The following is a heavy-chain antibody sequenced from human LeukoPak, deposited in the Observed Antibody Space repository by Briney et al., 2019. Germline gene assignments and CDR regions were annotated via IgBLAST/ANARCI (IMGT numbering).Heavy chain of an antibody. CDR1: GFTFSSYA. Sequence: PGRSLRLSCAASGFTFSSYAMHWVRQAPGKGLEWVAVMSYDGSNKYYAGSVKGRFTISRGNSKNTLYLQMNSLRAEDTAVYYCAKQDGYSGYIYSFDYWGQGTLVTVSP. CDR3: AKQDGYSGYIYSFDY. CDR2: MSYDGSNK. D-gene: IGHD5-12*01. V-gene: IGHV3-30-3*01. J-gene: IGHJ4*02.